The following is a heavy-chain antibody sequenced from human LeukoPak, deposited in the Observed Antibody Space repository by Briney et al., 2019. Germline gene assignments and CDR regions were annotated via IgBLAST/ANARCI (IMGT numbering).Heavy chain of an antibody. CDR2: ITGSGGNT. CDR1: GFTFSNYA. V-gene: IGHV3-23*01. CDR3: AKWGDYDVLTGYYVSDY. D-gene: IGHD3-9*01. Sequence: GASLRLSCAASGFTFSNYAMSWARPAPGKGLEWVSAITGSGGNTYYADAVKGQFTISRDNSKNTVFLQMNSLRAEDTAVYYCAKWGDYDVLTGYYVSDYWGQGTLVTVSS. J-gene: IGHJ4*02.